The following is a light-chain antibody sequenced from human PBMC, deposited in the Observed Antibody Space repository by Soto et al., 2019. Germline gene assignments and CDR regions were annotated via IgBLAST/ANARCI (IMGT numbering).Light chain of an antibody. CDR2: GAS. V-gene: IGKV3-20*01. Sequence: EVVLKQSPGTLSLSTGERATLSCRASQSVSTSMGWYQQKPGQAPRLLIYGASNRATGIPDRFSGSGSGTDFTLTISRLEPEDFAVYYCQQYDRSPRTFGQGTKVDI. CDR1: QSVSTS. CDR3: QQYDRSPRT. J-gene: IGKJ1*01.